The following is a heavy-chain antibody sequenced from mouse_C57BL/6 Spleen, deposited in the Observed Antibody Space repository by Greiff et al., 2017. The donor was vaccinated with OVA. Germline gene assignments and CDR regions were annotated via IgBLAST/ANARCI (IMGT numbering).Heavy chain of an antibody. CDR1: GFTFSSYA. Sequence: EVQRVESGEGLVKPGGSLKLSCAASGFTFSSYAMSWVRQTPEKRLEWVAYISSGGDYIYYADTVKGQFTISRDNARNTLYLQMSSLKSEDTAMYYCTREASLPYFDYWGQGTTLTVSS. CDR3: TREASLPYFDY. D-gene: IGHD6-1*01. CDR2: ISSGGDYI. V-gene: IGHV5-9-1*02. J-gene: IGHJ2*01.